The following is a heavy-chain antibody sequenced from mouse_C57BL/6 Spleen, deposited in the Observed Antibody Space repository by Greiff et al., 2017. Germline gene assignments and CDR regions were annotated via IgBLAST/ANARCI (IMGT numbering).Heavy chain of an antibody. CDR3: ARRAIWVVATKDYAMDY. CDR1: GYTFTSYG. J-gene: IGHJ4*01. CDR2: IYPRSGNT. D-gene: IGHD1-1*01. Sequence: QVQLQQSGAELARPGASVKLSCKASGYTFTSYGISWVKQRTGQGLEWIGEIYPRSGNTYYNEKFKGKATLTADKSSSTAYLELRSLTSEDSAVYFCARRAIWVVATKDYAMDYWGQGTSVTVSS. V-gene: IGHV1-81*01.